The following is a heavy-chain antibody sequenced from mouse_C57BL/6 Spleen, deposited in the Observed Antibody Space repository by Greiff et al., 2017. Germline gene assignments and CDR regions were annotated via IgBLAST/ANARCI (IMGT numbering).Heavy chain of an antibody. CDR3: ARTRSYDYDEAMDY. J-gene: IGHJ4*01. CDR2: IYPGDGDT. D-gene: IGHD2-4*01. V-gene: IGHV1-82*01. CDR1: GYAFSSSW. Sequence: VKLMESGPELVKPGASVKISCKASGYAFSSSWMNWVKQRPGKGLEWIGRIYPGDGDTNYNGKFKGKATLTADKSSSTAYMQLSSLTSEDSAVYFCARTRSYDYDEAMDYWGQGTSVTVSS.